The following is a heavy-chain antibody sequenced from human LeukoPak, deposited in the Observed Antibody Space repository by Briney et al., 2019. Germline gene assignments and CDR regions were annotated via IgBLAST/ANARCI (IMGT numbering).Heavy chain of an antibody. V-gene: IGHV4-59*08. CDR3: VRHVRRNLAAAGSPNWFDP. CDR1: GGSISSYY. D-gene: IGHD6-13*01. J-gene: IGHJ5*02. CDR2: IYYSGST. Sequence: SETLSLTCTVSGGSISSYYWSWIRQPPGKGLEWIGYIYYSGSTNYNPSLKSRVTISVDTSKNQFSLKLSSVTAADTAVYYCVRHVRRNLAAAGSPNWFDPWGQGTLVTVSS.